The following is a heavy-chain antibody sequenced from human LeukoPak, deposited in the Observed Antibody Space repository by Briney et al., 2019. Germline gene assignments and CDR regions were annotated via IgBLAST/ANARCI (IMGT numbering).Heavy chain of an antibody. J-gene: IGHJ3*02. CDR2: IFYSGST. CDR3: ARTNAFDI. V-gene: IGHV4-59*08. CDR1: GGSISNDY. Sequence: SETLSLTCTVSGGSISNDYWSWIRQPPGKGLEWIGYIFYSGSTYYNPSLKSRVTISVDTSKNQFSLRLSSVTAADTAVYYCARTNAFDIWGQGTMVTVSS.